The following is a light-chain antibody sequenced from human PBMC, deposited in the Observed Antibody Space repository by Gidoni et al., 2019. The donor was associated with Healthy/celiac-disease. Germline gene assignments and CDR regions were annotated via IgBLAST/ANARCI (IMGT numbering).Light chain of an antibody. CDR2: EGS. V-gene: IGLV2-23*01. Sequence: QSALTQPASESGSPGQSITFSCTGTSSDVGSYNLDSWYQQHPGKAPKLMIYEGSKRPSGVSNRFSGSKSGNTASLTISGLQAEDEADYYCCSYAGSSTVVFGGGTKLTVL. CDR1: SSDVGSYNL. CDR3: CSYAGSSTVV. J-gene: IGLJ2*01.